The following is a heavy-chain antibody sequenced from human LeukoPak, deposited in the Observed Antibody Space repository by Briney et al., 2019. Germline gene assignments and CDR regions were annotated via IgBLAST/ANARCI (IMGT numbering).Heavy chain of an antibody. CDR3: AGGGIAWSKSNTNYRDA. CDR2: IYHSGST. CDR1: GYSISSSYY. V-gene: IGHV4-38-2*02. Sequence: PSETLSLTCTVSGYSISSSYYWGWIRQPPGKGLEWIGNIYHSGSTFYNPSLKSRVTMSVDMARSQFSLKLTSVTAADTAVYYCAGGGIAWSKSNTNYRDAGGKGPRSPSP. J-gene: IGHJ6*03. D-gene: IGHD6-19*01.